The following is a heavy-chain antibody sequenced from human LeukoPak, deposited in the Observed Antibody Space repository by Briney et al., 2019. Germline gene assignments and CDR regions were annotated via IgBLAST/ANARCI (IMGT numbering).Heavy chain of an antibody. V-gene: IGHV3-20*04. D-gene: IGHD3-3*01. CDR3: ARDVSGYDFWSGPNV. CDR2: INWDGGST. CDR1: GFTFDNYA. Sequence: GGSLRLSCTISGFTFDNYAMSWVRQASGKGLEWVSGINWDGGSTIYVDSVKGRFRTSRDNTKKSLYLQMSNLTAEDTALYYCARDVSGYDFWSGPNVWGQGTLVTVSS. J-gene: IGHJ4*02.